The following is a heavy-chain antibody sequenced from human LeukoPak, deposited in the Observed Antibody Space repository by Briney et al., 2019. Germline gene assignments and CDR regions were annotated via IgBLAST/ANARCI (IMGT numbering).Heavy chain of an antibody. V-gene: IGHV4-39*02. J-gene: IGHJ4*02. CDR2: IYDSGTT. CDR3: SRESGAFCPFGY. CDR1: GDSTSSSTYY. D-gene: IGHD1-26*01. Sequence: SETLSLTCTVSGDSTSSSTYYWDWIRQAPGKGLEWIGNIYDSGTTHYNPSLRSRVTISGDTSKNQFSLKLNSVTAADTAIYYCSRESGAFCPFGYWGQGTLVTVPP.